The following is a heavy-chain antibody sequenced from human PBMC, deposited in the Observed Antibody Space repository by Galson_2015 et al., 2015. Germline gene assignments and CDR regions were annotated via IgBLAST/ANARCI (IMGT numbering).Heavy chain of an antibody. D-gene: IGHD3-22*01. J-gene: IGHJ4*02. CDR3: ARVGSGYYYYFDY. CDR1: GFTFSSYW. CDR2: IKQDGSEK. Sequence: SLRLSCAASGFTFSSYWMSWVRQAPGKGLEWVANIKQDGSEKYYVDFVKGRFTISRDNAKNSLYLQMNSLGAEDTAVYYCARVGSGYYYYFDYWGQGTLVTVSS. V-gene: IGHV3-7*03.